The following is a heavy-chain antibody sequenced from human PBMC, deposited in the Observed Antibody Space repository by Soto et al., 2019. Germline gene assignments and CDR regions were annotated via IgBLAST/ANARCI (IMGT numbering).Heavy chain of an antibody. D-gene: IGHD3-3*01. CDR2: ITSGGNT. Sequence: EVHLLESGGGLVQPGGSLRLSCAASGFTFSSYAMTWVRQAPGKGLEWVSTITSGGNTYYADSVKGRFTISRDNSKNTAYLQKNSLRGGDTGVYYCAVDFWTCSHLYRMGAWGQGTTVTVSS. CDR3: AVDFWTCSHLYRMGA. J-gene: IGHJ6*02. CDR1: GFTFSSYA. V-gene: IGHV3-23*01.